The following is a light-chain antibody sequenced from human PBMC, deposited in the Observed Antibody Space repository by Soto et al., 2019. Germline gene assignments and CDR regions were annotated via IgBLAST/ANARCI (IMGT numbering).Light chain of an antibody. Sequence: QSALTQPRSVSGSPGQSVTISCTGTSSDVGGYNYVSWYQQHPGKAPKLMIYDVSKRPSGVHDRFSGSKSGNTASLTISGLQAGDEADYYCCSYAGSYVFGTGTKLTVL. CDR3: CSYAGSYV. V-gene: IGLV2-11*01. CDR2: DVS. J-gene: IGLJ1*01. CDR1: SSDVGGYNY.